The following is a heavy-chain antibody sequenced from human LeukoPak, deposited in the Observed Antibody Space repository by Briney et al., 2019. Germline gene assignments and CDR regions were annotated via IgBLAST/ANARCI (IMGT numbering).Heavy chain of an antibody. CDR1: GGSISSYY. Sequence: SETLSLTCTVSGGSISSYYWSWIRQPPGKGLEWIGYIYYSGSTNYNPSLKSRVTISIDTSKNQFSLKLSSVTAAETAVYYCAREGRYRYGYNEYHSYMDIWGKGTTVTVSS. V-gene: IGHV4-59*01. J-gene: IGHJ6*03. D-gene: IGHD5-24*01. CDR2: IYYSGST. CDR3: AREGRYRYGYNEYHSYMDI.